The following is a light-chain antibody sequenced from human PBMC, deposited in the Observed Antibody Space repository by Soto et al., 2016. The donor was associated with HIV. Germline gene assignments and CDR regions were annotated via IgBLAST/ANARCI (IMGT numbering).Light chain of an antibody. V-gene: IGKV1-39*01. CDR3: QQSSRTPRT. J-gene: IGKJ1*01. Sequence: DIQMTQSPSSLSASVGDRVTITCRASQSISSYLNWYQQKPGKAPKLLIYAASSLQSGVPSRFSGSGSGTDLTLTISSLQPEDFATYYCQQSSRTPRTFGQGTKVEI. CDR1: QSISSY. CDR2: AAS.